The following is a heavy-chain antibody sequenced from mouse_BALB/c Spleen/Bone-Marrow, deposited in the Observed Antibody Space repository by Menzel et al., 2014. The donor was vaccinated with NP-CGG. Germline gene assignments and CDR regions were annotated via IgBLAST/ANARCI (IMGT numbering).Heavy chain of an antibody. V-gene: IGHV1-67*01. J-gene: IGHJ4*01. CDR1: GYTFTDSA. Sequence: GQLQQSGPEVVRPGVSVKISCKGSGYTFTDSAMHWVKQSHAKSLEWIGAISTYNGNTNYNQKFKGKATMTVDKSSSTAYMELARLTSEDSAIYYCAREVRAPWYAMDYWGQGTSATVSS. CDR2: ISTYNGNT. CDR3: AREVRAPWYAMDY. D-gene: IGHD2-14*01.